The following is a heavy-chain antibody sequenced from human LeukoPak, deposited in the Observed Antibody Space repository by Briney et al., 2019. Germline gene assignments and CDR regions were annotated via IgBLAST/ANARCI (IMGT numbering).Heavy chain of an antibody. CDR3: ARVGPGDCSSTSCLYYYYGMDV. J-gene: IGHJ6*04. CDR1: VGTFSSYA. D-gene: IGHD2-2*01. Sequence: SSVNVSCKPSVGTFSSYAISGVRQAPGRGVEWMGGIIPIFGAANYAQKFQGRVTITEDESTSTAYMELSSLRSEDTAVYYCARVGPGDCSSTSCLYYYYGMDVWGKGTTVTVSS. V-gene: IGHV1-69*01. CDR2: IIPIFGAA.